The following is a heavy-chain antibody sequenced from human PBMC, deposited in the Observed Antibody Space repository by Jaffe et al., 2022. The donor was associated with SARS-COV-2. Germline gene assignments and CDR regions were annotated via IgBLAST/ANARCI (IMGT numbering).Heavy chain of an antibody. CDR3: ARELYCDNDKCYTIDN. CDR2: INTNNGNP. Sequence: QVQLVQSGSELKKPGASVKVSCKASGYTFRNYLLNWVRQVPGQGLEWMGWINTNNGNPTYAQGFTGRFVFSLDPSVSTAYLQISSLRAEDTAVYYCARELYCDNDKCYTIDNWGQGTLVTVSS. V-gene: IGHV7-4-1*02. CDR1: GYTFRNYL. J-gene: IGHJ4*02. D-gene: IGHD2-2*02.